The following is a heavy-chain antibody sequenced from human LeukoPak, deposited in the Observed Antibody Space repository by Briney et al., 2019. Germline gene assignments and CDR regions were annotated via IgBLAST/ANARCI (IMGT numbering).Heavy chain of an antibody. CDR2: IYYSGST. CDR1: GGSISSYY. J-gene: IGHJ4*02. V-gene: IGHV4-59*01. Sequence: SETLSLTCTVYGGSISSYYWSWIRQPPGKALEWIGYIYYSGSTNYNPSLKSRVTISVDTSKNQFSLKLSSVTAADTAVYYCARYVWGSYPTFEDYWGQGTLVTVST. D-gene: IGHD3-16*02. CDR3: ARYVWGSYPTFEDY.